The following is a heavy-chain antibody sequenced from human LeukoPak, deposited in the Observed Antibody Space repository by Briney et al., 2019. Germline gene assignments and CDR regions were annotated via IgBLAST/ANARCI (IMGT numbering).Heavy chain of an antibody. J-gene: IGHJ4*02. CDR3: VKSPTVSTFVS. Sequence: GGSLSVSSGASGFTFGGYAMPRFRQAPGKGLEYVSAISSNGGSTYYADSVKGRFTISRDNSKNTLYLQMSSLRAEDTAVYYCVKSPTVSTFVSWRQGTLVTVSS. CDR2: ISSNGGST. D-gene: IGHD4-17*01. CDR1: GFTFGGYA. V-gene: IGHV3-64D*09.